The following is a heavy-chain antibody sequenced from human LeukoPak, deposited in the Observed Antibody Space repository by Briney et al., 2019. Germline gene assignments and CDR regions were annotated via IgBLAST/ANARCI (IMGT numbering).Heavy chain of an antibody. V-gene: IGHV4-59*01. CDR3: TRGLDRSSWYNY. D-gene: IGHD6-13*01. Sequence: SETLSLTCTVSGGSISSYYWSWIRQPPGKGLEWIGYIYYSGSTNYNPSLKSRVTISVDTSKNQFSLKRSSVTAADTAVYYCTRGLDRSSWYNYWGQGTLVTVSS. CDR2: IYYSGST. CDR1: GGSISSYY. J-gene: IGHJ4*02.